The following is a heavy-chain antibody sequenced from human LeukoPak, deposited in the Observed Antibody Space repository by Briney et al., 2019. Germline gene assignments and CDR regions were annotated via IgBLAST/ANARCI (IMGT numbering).Heavy chain of an antibody. J-gene: IGHJ4*02. Sequence: GGSLRLSCAASGFTFSSYSMNWVRQAPGKGLEWVSSISSSSSYIYYADSVKGRFTISRDNAKNSLYLQMNSLRAEDTAVYYCARDPPNYYDSSGYYKPDYWGQGTLVTVSS. CDR2: ISSSSSYI. V-gene: IGHV3-21*01. D-gene: IGHD3-22*01. CDR1: GFTFSSYS. CDR3: ARDPPNYYDSSGYYKPDY.